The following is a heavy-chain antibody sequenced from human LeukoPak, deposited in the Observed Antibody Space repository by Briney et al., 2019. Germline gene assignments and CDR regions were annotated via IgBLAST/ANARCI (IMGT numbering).Heavy chain of an antibody. V-gene: IGHV4-59*01. CDR1: GGSISSYY. Sequence: SETLSLACTVSGGSISSYYWSWIRQPPGKGLEWIGYIYYSGSTNYNPSLKSRVTISVDTSKNQFSLKLSSVTAADTAVYYCARDRGIAAAGVFDYWGQGTLVTVSS. CDR2: IYYSGST. J-gene: IGHJ4*02. D-gene: IGHD6-13*01. CDR3: ARDRGIAAAGVFDY.